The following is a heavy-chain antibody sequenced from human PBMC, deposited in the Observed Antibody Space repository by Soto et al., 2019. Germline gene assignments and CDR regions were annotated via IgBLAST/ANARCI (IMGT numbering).Heavy chain of an antibody. J-gene: IGHJ6*02. V-gene: IGHV1-69*12. CDR2: IIPMFGTA. D-gene: IGHD2-2*01. CDR1: GGTFSTYT. CDR3: ARRYCISTSCHYYGMDV. Sequence: QVQLVQSGAEVKKPGSSVKVSCKASGGTFSTYTINWVRQAPGQGLEWMGGIIPMFGTANYAQKFQARVTITADESTSTADMELSSLRSEDTAVYYCARRYCISTSCHYYGMDVWGQGTTVTVSS.